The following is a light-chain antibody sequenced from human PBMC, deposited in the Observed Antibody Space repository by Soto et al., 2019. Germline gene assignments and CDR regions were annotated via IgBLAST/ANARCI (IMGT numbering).Light chain of an antibody. CDR1: QSVSSY. Sequence: EIVLTQSPATLSLSPGERATLSCRASQSVSSYLAWYQQKPGQAPRLLIYDASNRATGIPARFSGSGSGTDFTLTISSLEPEDFAVYYCQHYGSSPWTFGQGTNVDIK. V-gene: IGKV3-11*01. CDR3: QHYGSSPWT. J-gene: IGKJ1*01. CDR2: DAS.